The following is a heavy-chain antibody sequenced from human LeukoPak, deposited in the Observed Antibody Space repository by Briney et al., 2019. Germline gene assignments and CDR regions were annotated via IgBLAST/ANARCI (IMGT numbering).Heavy chain of an antibody. Sequence: SGPALVKPTQTLTLTCTFSGFSLSTPEMCVTWIRQPPGEALEWLARIDWDDDKFYSPSLRTRLTISKDTPKNQVVLRMTNMDPVDTGTYYCARMTPDSPSFDYWGQGALITVSS. D-gene: IGHD2-15*01. CDR1: GFSLSTPEMC. CDR3: ARMTPDSPSFDY. CDR2: IDWDDDK. J-gene: IGHJ4*02. V-gene: IGHV2-70*17.